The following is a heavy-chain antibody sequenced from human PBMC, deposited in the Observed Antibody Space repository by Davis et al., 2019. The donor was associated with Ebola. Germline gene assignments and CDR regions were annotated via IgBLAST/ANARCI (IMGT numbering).Heavy chain of an antibody. V-gene: IGHV3-7*01. CDR1: GFTFSSYW. Sequence: PGGSLRLSCAASGFTFSSYWMSWVRQAPGKGLEWVANIKQDGSEKYYVDSVKGRFTISRDNAKNSLYLQMNSLRAEDTAVYYCARDYYYDSIPVRPVRGAFDIWGQGTMVTVSS. CDR3: ARDYYYDSIPVRPVRGAFDI. D-gene: IGHD3-22*01. J-gene: IGHJ3*02. CDR2: IKQDGSEK.